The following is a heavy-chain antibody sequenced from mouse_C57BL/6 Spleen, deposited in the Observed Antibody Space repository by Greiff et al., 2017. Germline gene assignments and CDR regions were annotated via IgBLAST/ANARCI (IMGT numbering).Heavy chain of an antibody. CDR3: ARWATTVVGWYFDV. CDR2: IDPSDSET. V-gene: IGHV1-52*01. J-gene: IGHJ1*03. Sequence: VKLQQPGAELVRPGSSVKLSCKASGYTFTSYWMHWVKQRPIQGLEWIGNIDPSDSETHYNQKFKDKATLTVDKSSSTAYMQLSSLTSEDSAVYYCARWATTVVGWYFDVWGTGTTVTVSS. D-gene: IGHD1-1*01. CDR1: GYTFTSYW.